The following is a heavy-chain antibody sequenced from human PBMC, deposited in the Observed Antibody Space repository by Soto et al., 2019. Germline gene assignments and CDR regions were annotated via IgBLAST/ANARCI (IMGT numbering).Heavy chain of an antibody. CDR2: ITKNATYT. J-gene: IGHJ4*02. CDR1: GFSFGNYE. Sequence: PGGSLRLSCAASGFSFGNYEMNWVRQAPGKGLEWVSFITKNATYTTYAKSVKGRFTVSRDNAKNSLYLQMNSLRADDTAVYYCARDGYSSGFDFDFWGQGTLVTVSS. CDR3: ARDGYSSGFDFDF. V-gene: IGHV3-11*06. D-gene: IGHD5-12*01.